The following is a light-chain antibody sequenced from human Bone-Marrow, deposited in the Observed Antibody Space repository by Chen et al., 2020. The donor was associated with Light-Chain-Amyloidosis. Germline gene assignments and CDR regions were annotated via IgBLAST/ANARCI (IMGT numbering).Light chain of an antibody. Sequence: EIVMVQSPATLSVSPGERATLSCRASQSVSSNLAWYQQKPGHAPRLLIYVASIRATCIPSRFSGSGSATEFTLTISSLQSEDFAVYYCQQYNNWPPLTFGGGTKVEIK. CDR1: QSVSSN. CDR3: QQYNNWPPLT. CDR2: VAS. V-gene: IGKV3-15*01. J-gene: IGKJ4*01.